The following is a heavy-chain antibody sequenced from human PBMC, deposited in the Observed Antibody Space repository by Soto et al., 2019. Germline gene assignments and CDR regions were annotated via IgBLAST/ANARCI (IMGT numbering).Heavy chain of an antibody. V-gene: IGHV4-59*01. J-gene: IGHJ4*02. CDR1: GGSISSYY. CDR3: ARGGGRRWLQFEDWDY. CDR2: IYYSGST. Sequence: SETLSLTCTVSGGSISSYYWSWIRQPPGKGLEWIGYIYYSGSTNYNPSLKSRVTISVDTSKNQFSLKLSSVTAADTAVYYCARGGGRRWLQFEDWDYWGQGTLVTVSS. D-gene: IGHD5-12*01.